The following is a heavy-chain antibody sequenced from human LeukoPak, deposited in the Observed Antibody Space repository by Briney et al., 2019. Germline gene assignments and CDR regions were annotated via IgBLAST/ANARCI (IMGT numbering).Heavy chain of an antibody. CDR1: GFILINYG. CDR3: ARDPNGSGGGAPGY. J-gene: IGHJ4*02. Sequence: GGSLRLSCAASGFILINYGMDWVRQAPGKGLEWVAFIRSDGTTKFYSDSVKGRFTISRDNAKNSLYLQMNSLRAEDTAVYYCARDPNGSGGGAPGYWGQGTLVTVSS. D-gene: IGHD3-10*01. V-gene: IGHV3-30*02. CDR2: IRSDGTTK.